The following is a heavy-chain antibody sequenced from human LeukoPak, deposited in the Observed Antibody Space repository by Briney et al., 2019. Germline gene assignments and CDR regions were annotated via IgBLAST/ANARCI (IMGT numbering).Heavy chain of an antibody. CDR2: ISGSGGST. Sequence: GSLRLPCAASGFTFSSYAMSWVRQAPGKGLEWVLVISGSGGSTYYADSVKGRFTISRDNSKNTLYLQMNSLRAEDTAVYYCAKGSSNWCLYDYWGQGTLVTVSS. CDR3: AKGSSNWCLYDY. J-gene: IGHJ4*02. V-gene: IGHV3-23*01. D-gene: IGHD6-13*01. CDR1: GFTFSSYA.